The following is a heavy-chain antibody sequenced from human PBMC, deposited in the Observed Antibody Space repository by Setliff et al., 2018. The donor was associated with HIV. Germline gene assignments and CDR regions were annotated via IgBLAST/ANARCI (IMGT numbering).Heavy chain of an antibody. CDR1: GYTFTSYG. J-gene: IGHJ4*02. Sequence: GASVKVSCKASGYTFTSYGISWVRQAPGQGLEWMGWISAYNGNTNYAQKLQGRVTMTTDTSTSTAYMELSSLRSEDTAVYYCARDFEGTGDYYLDYWGQGTLVTVSS. V-gene: IGHV1-18*01. D-gene: IGHD7-27*01. CDR2: ISAYNGNT. CDR3: ARDFEGTGDYYLDY.